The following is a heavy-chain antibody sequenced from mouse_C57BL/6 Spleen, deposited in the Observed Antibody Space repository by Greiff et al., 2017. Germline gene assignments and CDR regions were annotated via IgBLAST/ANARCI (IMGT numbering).Heavy chain of an antibody. CDR2: ISYSGST. CDR1: GYSITSDY. J-gene: IGHJ1*03. Sequence: EVKLQESGPGLAKPSQTLSLTCSVTGYSITSDYWNWIRKFPGNKLEYMGYISYSGSTYYNPSLKSRISITRDTSKNQYYLQLNSVTTEDTATYYCARYNYGSAPHWYFDVWGTGTTVTVSS. V-gene: IGHV3-8*01. CDR3: ARYNYGSAPHWYFDV. D-gene: IGHD1-1*01.